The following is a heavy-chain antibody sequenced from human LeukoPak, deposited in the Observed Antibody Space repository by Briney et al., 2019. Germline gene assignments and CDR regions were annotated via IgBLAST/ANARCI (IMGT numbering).Heavy chain of an antibody. Sequence: QTGGSLRLSCAASGFTFSSYAISWVRQAPGKGLEWVSAISGSGGSTYYADSVKGRFTISRDNSKNTLYLQMNSLRAEDTAVYYCAKDLTNLRITTNWFDPWGQGTLVTVSS. V-gene: IGHV3-23*01. J-gene: IGHJ5*02. D-gene: IGHD3-10*01. CDR2: ISGSGGST. CDR1: GFTFSSYA. CDR3: AKDLTNLRITTNWFDP.